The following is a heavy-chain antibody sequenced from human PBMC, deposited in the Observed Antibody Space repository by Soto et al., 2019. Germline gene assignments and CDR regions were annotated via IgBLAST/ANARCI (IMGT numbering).Heavy chain of an antibody. V-gene: IGHV4-4*02. Sequence: SETLSLTCAFAVAPISSSHWWSWVRQPPGKGLEWIGEIYHSGSTNYNPSLKSRVTISVDKFKNQFSLKLSSVTAADTAVYYCAREPCPRRYSSGCPTEYWGQGTLVSVSS. CDR3: AREPCPRRYSSGCPTEY. CDR1: VAPISSSHW. CDR2: IYHSGST. J-gene: IGHJ4*02. D-gene: IGHD6-19*01.